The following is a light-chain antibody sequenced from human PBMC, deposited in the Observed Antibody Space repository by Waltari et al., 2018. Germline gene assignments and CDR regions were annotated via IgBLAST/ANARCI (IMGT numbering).Light chain of an antibody. CDR1: SSNIGNNY. CDR2: ETP. Sequence: QSVLTQPPSVSAAPGQRVTISCSGGSSNIGNNYVSWYRQFPGTAPKLLIYETPARPSGIPGRFSGSKSGTSATLDITGLQAGDEADYYCGTWDSSLSGAVFGGGTHLTVL. J-gene: IGLJ7*01. CDR3: GTWDSSLSGAV. V-gene: IGLV1-51*02.